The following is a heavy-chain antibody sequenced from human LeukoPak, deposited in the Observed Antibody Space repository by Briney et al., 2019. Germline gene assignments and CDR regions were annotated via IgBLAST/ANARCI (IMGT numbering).Heavy chain of an antibody. CDR2: IYYSGST. D-gene: IGHD2/OR15-2a*01. Sequence: SETLSLTCTVSGGSISSNYWSWIRQRPRKGLEWIGYIYYSGSTNSNHSPTSRVTISVATAKNQYYLTLSPVSAADTAVSYCAREVDPDRLSSFYYFDYWGQGTMVTVSS. CDR1: GGSISSNY. CDR3: AREVDPDRLSSFYYFDY. J-gene: IGHJ4*02. V-gene: IGHV4-59*01.